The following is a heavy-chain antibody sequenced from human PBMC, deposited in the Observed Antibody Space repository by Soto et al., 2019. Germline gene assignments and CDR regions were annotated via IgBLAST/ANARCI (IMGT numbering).Heavy chain of an antibody. V-gene: IGHV1-18*01. CDR1: GYTFIRYG. D-gene: IGHD3-16*01. Sequence: QVQLAQSANEVKKPGASVRVSCKAAGYTFIRYGIAWVRQAPGQGRAWMGWCTPYNDYTVHAQKFQGRVSMTADTSTRTVYMNLRGLKSDDTAVYYCARGGYYDNSWGKLSHYGLDVWGQGTSVSVSS. CDR2: CTPYNDYT. CDR3: ARGGYYDNSWGKLSHYGLDV. J-gene: IGHJ6*02.